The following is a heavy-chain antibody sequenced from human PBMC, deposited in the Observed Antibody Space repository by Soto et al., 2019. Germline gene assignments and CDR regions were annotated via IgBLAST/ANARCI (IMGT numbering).Heavy chain of an antibody. J-gene: IGHJ4*02. D-gene: IGHD3-22*01. CDR2: ARDKAQGNST. Sequence: GGPLRLSCAGSGLNLRDNYIDWVRQAPGKGLGGVGRARDKAQGNSTANAASVKSRSTNSRDESKNSVYLQMNSLKSEDTAVYYCVRYSYSSDCSGYTRCFDYWGQGALVTVSS. CDR1: GLNLRDNY. CDR3: VRYSYSSDCSGYTRCFDY. V-gene: IGHV3-72*01.